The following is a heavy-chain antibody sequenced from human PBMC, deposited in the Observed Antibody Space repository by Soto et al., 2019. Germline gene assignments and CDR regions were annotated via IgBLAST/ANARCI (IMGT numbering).Heavy chain of an antibody. D-gene: IGHD5-12*01. CDR3: ARTRGYNDYDLDY. CDR2: ISYSGVST. Sequence: GGSLRLSCAASGFTFSSYAMTWVRQAPGKGLEWVSAISYSGVSTYYADSVKGRFTISRDSSENTLSLQMNSLRVDDTAVYYCARTRGYNDYDLDYWGQGTLVTVSS. CDR1: GFTFSSYA. V-gene: IGHV3-23*01. J-gene: IGHJ4*02.